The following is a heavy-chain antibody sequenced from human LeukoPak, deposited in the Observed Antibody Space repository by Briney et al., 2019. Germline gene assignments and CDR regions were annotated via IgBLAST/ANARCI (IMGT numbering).Heavy chain of an antibody. Sequence: SVKVSCKASGGTFSSYAISWVRQAPGQGLEWMGGIIPIFGTANYAQKFQGRVTITADESTSTAYMELSSLRSEDTAVYYCARDLVRGVIMEDWFDPWGQGTLVTDSS. V-gene: IGHV1-69*01. CDR1: GGTFSSYA. J-gene: IGHJ5*02. D-gene: IGHD3-10*01. CDR2: IIPIFGTA. CDR3: ARDLVRGVIMEDWFDP.